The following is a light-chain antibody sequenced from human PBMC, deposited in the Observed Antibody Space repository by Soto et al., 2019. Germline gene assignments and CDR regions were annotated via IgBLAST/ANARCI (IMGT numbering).Light chain of an antibody. CDR3: SSYGGSNNLV. CDR2: EVS. J-gene: IGLJ1*01. V-gene: IGLV2-8*01. CDR1: SSDVGGYNY. Sequence: QSVLTQPPSASGSPGQSVTISCTGTSSDVGGYNYVSWYQQHPGKAPKLMIYEVSKRPSGVPDRFSGSKSGNTASLTVSGLQAEDEADYYCSSYGGSNNLVFGTGTQLTVL.